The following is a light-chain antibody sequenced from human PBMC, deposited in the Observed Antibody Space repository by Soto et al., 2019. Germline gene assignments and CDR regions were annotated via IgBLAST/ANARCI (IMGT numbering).Light chain of an antibody. CDR1: QSVFYSSNNKNY. CDR3: QQYYITPLT. Sequence: DIVMTQSPDSLAVSLGKRATINCKSSQSVFYSSNNKNYLAWYQQKPGQPPKLLIYWASTRESGVPDRFSGSGSGTDFTLTISSLQAEDVAFYYCQQYYITPLTFGPGTKVDLK. V-gene: IGKV4-1*01. CDR2: WAS. J-gene: IGKJ3*01.